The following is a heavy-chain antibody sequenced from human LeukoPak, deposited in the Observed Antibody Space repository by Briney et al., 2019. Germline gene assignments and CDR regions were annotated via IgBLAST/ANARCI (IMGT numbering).Heavy chain of an antibody. CDR1: VYTFTPYY. Sequence: GASMRGSCKSPVYTFTPYYMYWGRQAPGQGLEWMGWINPHRGGTNYAEKFQGRVTMTRDTSISTASMELSRLRSDDTAVYYCGRVVGDNYYGSETDDYCGQGTLVTVSS. J-gene: IGHJ4*02. CDR2: INPHRGGT. CDR3: GRVVGDNYYGSETDDY. D-gene: IGHD3-10*01. V-gene: IGHV1-2*02.